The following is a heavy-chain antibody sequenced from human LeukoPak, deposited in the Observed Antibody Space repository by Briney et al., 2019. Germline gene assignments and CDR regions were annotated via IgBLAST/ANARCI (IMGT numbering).Heavy chain of an antibody. Sequence: PGVTLRLSCSASAFTFSSYAMNWLRQAQGKGLEYVSAITSNGGSTYSAESVNGRFTIAGDNSKTALYLQMSRLRVEDTAEYYCVRVIRGGYDYWGQGTLVTVSS. CDR3: VRVIRGGYDY. CDR2: ITSNGGST. J-gene: IGHJ4*02. CDR1: AFTFSSYA. D-gene: IGHD5-12*01. V-gene: IGHV3-64D*06.